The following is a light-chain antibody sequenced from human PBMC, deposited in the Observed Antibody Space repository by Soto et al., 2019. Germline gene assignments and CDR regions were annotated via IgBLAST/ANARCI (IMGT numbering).Light chain of an antibody. CDR3: QQYYSTPYT. J-gene: IGKJ2*01. CDR1: QSVLYSSNNKNY. V-gene: IGKV4-1*01. CDR2: WAS. Sequence: DIVMTQSPDSLAVSLGERATINCKSSQSVLYSSNNKNYLAWYQKKPGQPPKLLIYWASTRESGVPDRFSGSGSGTDFTRTISSLQAEDVAVYYCQQYYSTPYTFGQGTKLEIK.